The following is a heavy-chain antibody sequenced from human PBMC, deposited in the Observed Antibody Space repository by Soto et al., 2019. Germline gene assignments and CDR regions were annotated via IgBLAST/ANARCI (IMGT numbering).Heavy chain of an antibody. CDR1: GYTFTSYD. D-gene: IGHD1-1*01. CDR2: MNPNSGNT. CDR3: ARGGSTGNDAWYYYYGMDV. V-gene: IGHV1-8*01. Sequence: EASVKVSCKASGYTFTSYDINWVRQATGQGLEWMGWMNPNSGNTGYAQKFQGRVTMTRNTSISTAYMELSSLRSEDTAVYYCARGGSTGNDAWYYYYGMDVWGQGTTVTVSS. J-gene: IGHJ6*02.